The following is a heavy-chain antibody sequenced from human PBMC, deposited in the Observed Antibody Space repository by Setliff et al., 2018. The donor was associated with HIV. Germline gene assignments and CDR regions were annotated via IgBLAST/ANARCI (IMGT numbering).Heavy chain of an antibody. CDR1: GYTFTSNG. CDR2: ISAYNVNT. J-gene: IGHJ4*02. V-gene: IGHV1-18*01. CDR3: ARDIASRYYYDSSGYPTVDY. Sequence: ASVKVSCKTSGYTFTSNGISWVRQAPGQGLEWMGWISAYNVNTNYAQTFQGRVTMTTDTFTSTAYMELRSLRSDDTAVYYGARDIASRYYYDSSGYPTVDYWGQGTLVTVSS. D-gene: IGHD3-22*01.